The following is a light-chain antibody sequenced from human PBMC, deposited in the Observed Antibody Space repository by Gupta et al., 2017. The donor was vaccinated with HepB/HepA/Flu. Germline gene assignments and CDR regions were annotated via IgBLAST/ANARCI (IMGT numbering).Light chain of an antibody. CDR3: SSYTSRSTVI. CDR2: EVT. V-gene: IGLV2-18*02. Sequence: QSALTQPPSVSGSPGQSVTISCTGTTSDVGSYNRVSWYQQSPGTAPKLLISEVTKRPPGVPDRFSGSKSGSTASLTISGLQAEDEANYYCSSYTSRSTVIFGGGTKLTVL. J-gene: IGLJ2*01. CDR1: TSDVGSYNR.